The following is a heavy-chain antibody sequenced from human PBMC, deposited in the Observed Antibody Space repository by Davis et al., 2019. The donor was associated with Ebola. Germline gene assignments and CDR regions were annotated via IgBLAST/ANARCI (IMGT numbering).Heavy chain of an antibody. CDR2: ISGSGGST. CDR3: AKAAARYYYYGKDV. CDR1: GFTFSSYA. Sequence: GESLKISCAASGFTFSSYAMSWVRQAPGKGLEWVSAISGSGGSTYYADSVKGRFTNSRDNSKNTLYLQMNLLRAEDTAVYYWAKAAARYYYYGKDVWGQGTTVTVSS. J-gene: IGHJ6*02. D-gene: IGHD2-2*01. V-gene: IGHV3-23*01.